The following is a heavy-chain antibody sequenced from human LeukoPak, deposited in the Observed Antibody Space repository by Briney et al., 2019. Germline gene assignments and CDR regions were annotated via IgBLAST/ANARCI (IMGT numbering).Heavy chain of an antibody. J-gene: IGHJ3*02. Sequence: GESLKISCKGSGYSFTTYWIGWVRQMPGKGLEWMGIIYPGDSNTRYSPSFQGQVTMSADKSISTAYLQWRTLKASDTAMYYCARRGYYSYDAFDISGQGTMVSVSS. CDR2: IYPGDSNT. CDR3: ARRGYYSYDAFDI. D-gene: IGHD3-22*01. CDR1: GYSFTTYW. V-gene: IGHV5-51*01.